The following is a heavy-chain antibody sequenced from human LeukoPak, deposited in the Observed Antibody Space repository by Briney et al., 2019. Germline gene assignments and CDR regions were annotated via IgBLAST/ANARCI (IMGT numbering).Heavy chain of an antibody. J-gene: IGHJ4*02. V-gene: IGHV3-23*01. CDR3: AKDERERGYXGYVVY. D-gene: IGHD5-12*01. CDR2: ISGSGGST. Sequence: GGSLRLSCAASRYTLSSHPMSWVRQAPGKGLEWVSAISGSGGSTYYADSVKGRFTISRDNSKNTLYLQMNSLRAEDTAVYYCAKDERERGYXGYVVYWGQGTLVTVSS. CDR1: RYTLSSHP.